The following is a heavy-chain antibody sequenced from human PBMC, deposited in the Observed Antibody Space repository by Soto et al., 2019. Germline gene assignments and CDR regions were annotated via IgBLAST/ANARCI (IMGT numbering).Heavy chain of an antibody. Sequence: SVKPSCKAPGGTIGSYASSSVRQAPGQGLEWMGGIIPIFGTANYAQKFQGRVTITADESTSTAYMELSSLRSEDTAVYYCASLTIAARYFDYWGQGTLVTVSS. CDR1: GGTIGSYA. CDR2: IIPIFGTA. D-gene: IGHD6-6*01. CDR3: ASLTIAARYFDY. J-gene: IGHJ4*02. V-gene: IGHV1-69*13.